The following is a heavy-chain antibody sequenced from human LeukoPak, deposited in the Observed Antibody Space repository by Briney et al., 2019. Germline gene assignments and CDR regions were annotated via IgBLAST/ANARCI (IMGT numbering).Heavy chain of an antibody. CDR1: GGSISSGSYY. Sequence: SETLSLTCTVSGGSISSGSYYWGWIRQPPGKGLEWIGSIYYSGSTYYNPSLKSRVTISVGTSKNQFSLKLSSVTAADTAVYYCAGRSGSYFPEYFQHWGQGTLVTVSS. CDR3: AGRSGSYFPEYFQH. J-gene: IGHJ1*01. V-gene: IGHV4-39*07. D-gene: IGHD1-26*01. CDR2: IYYSGST.